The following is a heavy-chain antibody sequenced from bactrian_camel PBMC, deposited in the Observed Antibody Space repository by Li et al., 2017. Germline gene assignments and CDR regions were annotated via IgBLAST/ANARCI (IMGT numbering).Heavy chain of an antibody. J-gene: IGHJ4*01. CDR3: AFEIPPHARGWDSKQVAPMAPLCPTQGY. CDR1: GYSADSYC. D-gene: IGHD7*01. Sequence: VQLVESGGGSVQAGGSLRLSCATSGYSADSYCMTWFRQVPGKEREGVAATYQGGTRTYYIDSVKGRFTISRDNAKNTMYLQMNDLKPEDTGMYYCAFEIPPHARGWDSKQVAPMAPLCPTQGYWGQGTQVTVS. CDR2: TYQGGTRT. V-gene: IGHV3S25*01.